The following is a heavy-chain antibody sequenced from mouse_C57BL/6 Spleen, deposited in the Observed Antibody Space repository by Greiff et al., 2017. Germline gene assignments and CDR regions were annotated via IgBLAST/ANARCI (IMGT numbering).Heavy chain of an antibody. V-gene: IGHV1-9*01. CDR2: IFPGSGST. D-gene: IGHD1-1*01. CDR1: GYTFTGYW. J-gene: IGHJ2*01. CDR3: ERRAYCCSSSYDY. Sequence: VQLQQSGAELMKPGASVKLSCKATGYTFTGYWIEWVKQRPGHGLEWIGEIFPGSGSTNYNEKFKGKATFTADTSSNTAYIQLSSLRTEDSAIYYCERRAYCCSSSYDYWGQGTTLTVSS.